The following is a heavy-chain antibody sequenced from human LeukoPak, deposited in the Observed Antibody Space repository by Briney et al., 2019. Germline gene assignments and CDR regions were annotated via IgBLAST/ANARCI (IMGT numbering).Heavy chain of an antibody. CDR2: INPNSGGT. D-gene: IGHD4-23*01. Sequence: ASVKVSCKASGYTFTGYYMHWVRQAPGQGLEWMGWINPNSGGTNYAQKFQGWVTMTRDTSISTAYMELSRLRSDDTAVYYCAREGDAYGGNVRAFDIWGQGTMVTVSS. J-gene: IGHJ3*02. CDR3: AREGDAYGGNVRAFDI. CDR1: GYTFTGYY. V-gene: IGHV1-2*04.